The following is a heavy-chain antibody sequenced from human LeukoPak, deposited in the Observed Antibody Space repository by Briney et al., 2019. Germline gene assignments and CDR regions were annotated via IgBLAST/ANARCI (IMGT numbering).Heavy chain of an antibody. J-gene: IGHJ4*02. CDR2: IYYSGST. Sequence: SETLSLTCTVSGGSISTSSYYWGWIRQPPGKGLECIGNIYYSGSTYYNPSLKSRVTISLDTSKNQFSLKLSSVTAADTAIYYCARKDPGYSGYSDFDYWGQGTLVTVSS. D-gene: IGHD5-12*01. V-gene: IGHV4-39*07. CDR1: GGSISTSSYY. CDR3: ARKDPGYSGYSDFDY.